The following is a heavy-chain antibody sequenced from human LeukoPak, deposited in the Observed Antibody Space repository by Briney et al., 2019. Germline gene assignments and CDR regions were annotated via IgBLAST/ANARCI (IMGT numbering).Heavy chain of an antibody. CDR1: GLTFSSYA. J-gene: IGHJ4*02. Sequence: HGGSLRLSCAASGLTFSSYAMHWVRQAPGKGLEWVAVISYDGSNKYYADSVKGRFTISRDNSKNTLYLQMNSLRAEDTAVYYCARLRGYSYGYGDYWGQGTLVTVSS. D-gene: IGHD5-18*01. CDR2: ISYDGSNK. V-gene: IGHV3-30-3*01. CDR3: ARLRGYSYGYGDY.